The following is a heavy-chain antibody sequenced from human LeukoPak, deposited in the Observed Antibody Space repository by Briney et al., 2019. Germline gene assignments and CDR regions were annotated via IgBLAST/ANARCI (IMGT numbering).Heavy chain of an antibody. D-gene: IGHD5-18*01. Sequence: GGSLRLSCAASGFTFDGYGMSWVRQAPGKGLEWVSGINWNGGSTGYADSVKGRFTISRDNSKNTLYLQMNSLRAEDTAVYYCAKEVDTPMVFDYWGQGTLVTVSS. J-gene: IGHJ4*02. CDR1: GFTFDGYG. CDR2: INWNGGST. V-gene: IGHV3-20*04. CDR3: AKEVDTPMVFDY.